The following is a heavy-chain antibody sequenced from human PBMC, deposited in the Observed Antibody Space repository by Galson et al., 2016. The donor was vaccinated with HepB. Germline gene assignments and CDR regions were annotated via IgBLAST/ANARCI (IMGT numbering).Heavy chain of an antibody. D-gene: IGHD6-19*01. CDR1: GGTFSSNG. CDR3: VSGRGWSEGSWFDP. V-gene: IGHV1-69*04. Sequence: SVKVSCKAFGGTFSSNGISWVRQAPRQGLEWMGRIVPVLGIVTYAQKFQGRVTVTADKFTSTAYMELSSLTSEDTAVYYWVSGRGWSEGSWFDPWGQGTLVTVAS. CDR2: IVPVLGIV. J-gene: IGHJ5*02.